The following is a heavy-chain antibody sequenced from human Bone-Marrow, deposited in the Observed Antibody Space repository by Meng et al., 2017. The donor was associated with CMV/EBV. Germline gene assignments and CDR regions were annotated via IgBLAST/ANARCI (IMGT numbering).Heavy chain of an antibody. CDR3: ARDGEGSFDP. CDR2: ISGSGGST. D-gene: IGHD3-10*01. Sequence: EVQLLESXGGLVQRGXSLRLSCAASGFTFSSYAMSWVRQAPGKGLEWVSAISGSGGSTYYADSVKGRFTISRDNAKNSLYLQMNSLRAEDTAVYYCARDGEGSFDPWGQGTLVTVSS. V-gene: IGHV3-23*01. CDR1: GFTFSSYA. J-gene: IGHJ5*02.